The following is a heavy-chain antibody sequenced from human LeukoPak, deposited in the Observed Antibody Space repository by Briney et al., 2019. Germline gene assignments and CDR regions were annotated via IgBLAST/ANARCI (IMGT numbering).Heavy chain of an antibody. Sequence: PSETLSLTCAVYGGSFSGYYWSWIRQPPGKGQEWIGEINHSGSTNYNPSLKSRVTISVDTSKNQFSLKLSSVTAADTAVYYCARSKVQECTNGVCYRKNYYYYMDVWGKGTTVTVSS. CDR2: INHSGST. CDR3: ARSKVQECTNGVCYRKNYYYYMDV. D-gene: IGHD2-8*01. CDR1: GGSFSGYY. J-gene: IGHJ6*03. V-gene: IGHV4-34*01.